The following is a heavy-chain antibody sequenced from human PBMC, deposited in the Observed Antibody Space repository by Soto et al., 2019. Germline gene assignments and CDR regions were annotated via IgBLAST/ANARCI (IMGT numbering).Heavy chain of an antibody. V-gene: IGHV3-15*01. D-gene: IGHD3-16*02. J-gene: IGHJ6*02. CDR1: GFTFSNAW. CDR2: IKSKTDGGTT. CDR3: TTDHLDQRYYVWGSYRYPHGMDV. Sequence: EVQLVESGGGLVKPGGSLRLSCAASGFTFSNAWMSWVRQAPGKGLEWVGRIKSKTDGGTTDYAAPVKGRFTISRDDSKNTLYLQMNSLKTEDAAVYYCTTDHLDQRYYVWGSYRYPHGMDVWGQGTTVTVSS.